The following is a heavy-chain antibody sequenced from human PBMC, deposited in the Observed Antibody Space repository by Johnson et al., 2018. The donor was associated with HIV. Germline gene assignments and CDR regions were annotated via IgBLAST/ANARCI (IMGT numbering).Heavy chain of an antibody. CDR1: GFTFSSYG. D-gene: IGHD6-13*01. J-gene: IGHJ3*02. V-gene: IGHV3-48*04. CDR3: ARYSSSHRDTFDI. Sequence: VQLVESGGGVVQPGRSLRLSCAASGFTFSSYGMSWVRQAPGKGLEWVSYISSSGTTIYYADSVKGRFTISRDNAKNSLYLQMNSLRAEDTAVYYCARYSSSHRDTFDIWGQGTMVTVSS. CDR2: ISSSGTTI.